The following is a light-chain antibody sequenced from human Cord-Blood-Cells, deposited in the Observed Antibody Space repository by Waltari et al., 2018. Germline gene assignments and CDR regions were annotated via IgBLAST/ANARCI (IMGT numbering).Light chain of an antibody. J-gene: IGLJ2*01. CDR2: YDS. CDR1: NIGSKS. V-gene: IGLV3-21*04. CDR3: QVWDSSSVV. Sequence: SYVLTQPPSVSVAPGKTARLTCGGNNIGSKSVHWYTQKPGQAPVLVIYYDSDRPSGIPERFSGSNSGNTATLTISRVEAGDEADYYCQVWDSSSVVFGGGTKLTVL.